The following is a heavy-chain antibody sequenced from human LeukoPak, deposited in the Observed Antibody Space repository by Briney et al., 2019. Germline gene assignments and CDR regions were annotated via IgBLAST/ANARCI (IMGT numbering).Heavy chain of an antibody. V-gene: IGHV4-61*08. J-gene: IGHJ4*02. Sequence: SETLTLTCTVSGGSISSGGYYWSWIRQHPGKGLEWIGYIYYSGSTNYNPSLKSRVTISVDTSKNQFSLKLSSVTAADTAVYYCARHHGSSSWASFDYWGQGTLVTVSS. CDR2: IYYSGST. D-gene: IGHD6-13*01. CDR3: ARHHGSSSWASFDY. CDR1: GGSISSGGYY.